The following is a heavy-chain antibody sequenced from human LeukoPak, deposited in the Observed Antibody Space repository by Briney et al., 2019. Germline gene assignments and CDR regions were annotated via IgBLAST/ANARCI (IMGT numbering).Heavy chain of an antibody. Sequence: GGSLRLSCAASGFTLSDYDIHWVRQPIGKGLDWVSGLGSAGDKYHAGSERGRFTISREDAENSVYLRMNGLRPEDTAIYYCARAKRETSTRPWTSGMDVWGQGTRVTVSS. CDR1: GFTLSDYD. CDR3: ARAKRETSTRPWTSGMDV. J-gene: IGHJ6*02. CDR2: LGSAGDK. V-gene: IGHV3-13*01. D-gene: IGHD3/OR15-3a*01.